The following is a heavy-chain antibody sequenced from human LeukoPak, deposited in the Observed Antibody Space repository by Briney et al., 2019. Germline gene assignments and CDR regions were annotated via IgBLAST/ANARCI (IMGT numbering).Heavy chain of an antibody. J-gene: IGHJ4*02. CDR1: GGSISSSSYN. Sequence: SETLSLTCTVSGGSISSSSYNWGWIRQPPGKGLEWIGSIYYSGSTYYNPSLKSRVTISVDTSKNQFSLKLSSVTAADTAVYYCARHEVPRITMEGNYFDYWGQGTLVTVSS. D-gene: IGHD3-10*01. CDR3: ARHEVPRITMEGNYFDY. CDR2: IYYSGST. V-gene: IGHV4-39*01.